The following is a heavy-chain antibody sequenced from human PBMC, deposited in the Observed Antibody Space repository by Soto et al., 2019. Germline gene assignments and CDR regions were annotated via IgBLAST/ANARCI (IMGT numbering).Heavy chain of an antibody. D-gene: IGHD3-10*01. CDR1: GGTFSYYT. Sequence: QVQLVQSGAEVKKPGSSLKVSCTASGGTFSYYTISWVRQAPGQGLEWMGRVIPMVGMSSYAQKFQGRVTITADKSTSTVYMVLSSLRSEDTAVYYCATNYGSGSTHFDYWGQGTLVTVSS. CDR3: ATNYGSGSTHFDY. CDR2: VIPMVGMS. V-gene: IGHV1-69*02. J-gene: IGHJ4*02.